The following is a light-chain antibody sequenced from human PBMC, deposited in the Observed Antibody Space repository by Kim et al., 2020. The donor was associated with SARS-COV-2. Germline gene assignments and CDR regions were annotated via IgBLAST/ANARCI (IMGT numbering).Light chain of an antibody. CDR2: GAS. V-gene: IGKV3-20*01. CDR1: QSVSRSY. Sequence: APGERATLSCRASQSVSRSYLAWYQQKPGQAPRLLIYGASSRATGIPDRFSGSGSGTDFILTISRLEPEDFAVYYCQQYGSSPRTFGQGTRLEIK. J-gene: IGKJ5*01. CDR3: QQYGSSPRT.